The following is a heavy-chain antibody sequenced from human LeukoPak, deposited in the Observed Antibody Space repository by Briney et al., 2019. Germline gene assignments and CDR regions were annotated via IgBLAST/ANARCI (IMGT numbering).Heavy chain of an antibody. D-gene: IGHD3-3*01. CDR1: GGSISDYS. Sequence: SETLSLTCTVSGGSISDYSWSWIRQPPGKGLEWIGSIYYSGSTYYNPSLKSRVTISVDTSKNQFSLKLSSVTAADTAVYYCARSSSFWSGYYHFDYWGQGTLVTVSS. CDR2: IYYSGST. J-gene: IGHJ4*02. CDR3: ARSSSFWSGYYHFDY. V-gene: IGHV4-59*05.